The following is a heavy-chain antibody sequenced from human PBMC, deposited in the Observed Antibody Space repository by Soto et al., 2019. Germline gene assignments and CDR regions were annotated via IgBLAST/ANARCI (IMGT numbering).Heavy chain of an antibody. D-gene: IGHD1-26*01. Sequence: PSETLSLSCAVSGYSISGGYYWVWIRQPPGKGLEWIGSIYHSVSTYFNPSLKSRVTISVDSSKNHLSLKLTSVTAADTGVYFCGRGYSGSYFDFWGQGTSVTVSS. CDR3: GRGYSGSYFDF. CDR1: GYSISGGYY. CDR2: IYHSVST. V-gene: IGHV4-38-2*01. J-gene: IGHJ4*02.